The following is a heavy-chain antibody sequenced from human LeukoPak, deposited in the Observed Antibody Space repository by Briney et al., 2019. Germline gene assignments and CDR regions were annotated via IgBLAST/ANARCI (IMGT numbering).Heavy chain of an antibody. CDR3: ANNCGGDCYDDY. V-gene: IGHV3-48*02. CDR1: GFTFSSYS. J-gene: IGHJ4*02. Sequence: PGGSLRLSCAASGFTFSSYSMNWVRQAPGKGLEWVSYISSSSSTIYYADSVKGRFTISRGNAKNSLYLQMNSLRDEDTAVYYCANNCGGDCYDDYWGQGTLVTVSS. CDR2: ISSSSSTI. D-gene: IGHD2-21*02.